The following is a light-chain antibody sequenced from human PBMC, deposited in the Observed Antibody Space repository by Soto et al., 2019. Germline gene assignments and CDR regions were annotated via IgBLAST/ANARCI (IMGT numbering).Light chain of an antibody. CDR3: QQYGSSSLT. Sequence: EIVLTQSPATLSLSPGERATLSCRASQSVSSYLAWYQQKPGQAPRLLIYDASNRTTGIPARFSGSGSGTDFTLTISRLEPEDFAVYYCQQYGSSSLTFGGGTKV. J-gene: IGKJ4*01. V-gene: IGKV3-11*01. CDR2: DAS. CDR1: QSVSSY.